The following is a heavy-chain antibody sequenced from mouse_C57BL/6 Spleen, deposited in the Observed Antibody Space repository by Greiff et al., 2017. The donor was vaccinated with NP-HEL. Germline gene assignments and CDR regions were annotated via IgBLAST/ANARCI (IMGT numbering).Heavy chain of an antibody. J-gene: IGHJ4*01. D-gene: IGHD3-2*02. CDR2: IDPNSGGT. Sequence: VQLQQPGAELVKPGASVKLSCKASGYTFTSYWMHWVQQRPGRGLEWIGRIDPNSGGTKYNEQFKSKATLTVDKPSSTAYMQRSSLTSEDSAVYYCARSKASLYYAMDYWGQGTSVTVSS. V-gene: IGHV1-72*01. CDR3: ARSKASLYYAMDY. CDR1: GYTFTSYW.